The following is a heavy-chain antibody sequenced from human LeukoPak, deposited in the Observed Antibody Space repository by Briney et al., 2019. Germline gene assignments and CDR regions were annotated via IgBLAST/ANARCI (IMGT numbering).Heavy chain of an antibody. CDR3: AKGLDIVVVTANFFDY. CDR2: ISGSGGST. CDR1: GFTFSSYA. Sequence: GGSLRLSCAASGFTFSSYAMSWVRQAPGKGLEWVSAISGSGGSTYYADSVKGRFTISRDNSKNTLYLQMNSLRAEDTAVYYCAKGLDIVVVTANFFDYWGQGTLDTVSS. V-gene: IGHV3-23*01. J-gene: IGHJ4*02. D-gene: IGHD2-21*02.